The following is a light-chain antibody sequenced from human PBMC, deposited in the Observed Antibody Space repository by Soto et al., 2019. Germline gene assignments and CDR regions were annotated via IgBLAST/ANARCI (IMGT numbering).Light chain of an antibody. CDR2: GAS. CDR1: QNVSSNL. Sequence: TQSPGTLSWARAERTTLSFRDSQNVSSNLLVWYQQHPGQAPRLLIYGASSRATGIPDRFSGSGSGTDFSLTIRRLEPDDFAVYYCQKYGNFWTFGQGTKADIK. CDR3: QKYGNFWT. V-gene: IGKV3-20*01. J-gene: IGKJ1*01.